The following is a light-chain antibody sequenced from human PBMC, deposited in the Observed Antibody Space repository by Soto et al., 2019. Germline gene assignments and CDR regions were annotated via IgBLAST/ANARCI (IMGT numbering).Light chain of an antibody. CDR2: DVS. CDR1: SSDVGGYDY. V-gene: IGLV2-14*01. J-gene: IGLJ1*01. CDR3: SSYTSSSTLEV. Sequence: QSVLTQPASVSGSPGQSITISCTGTSSDVGGYDYVSWFQQHPGKAPKLMIYDVSYRPSGVSNRFSGSKSGNTASLTISGLQAEDEADYSCSSYTSSSTLEVFGPGTKVTVL.